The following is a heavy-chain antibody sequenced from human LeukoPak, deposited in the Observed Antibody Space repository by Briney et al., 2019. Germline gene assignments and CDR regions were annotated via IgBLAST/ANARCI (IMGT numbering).Heavy chain of an antibody. CDR3: AKLLYYYDSSQPY. J-gene: IGHJ4*02. CDR2: IYSGGRT. Sequence: GGSLRLSCAASGFTVSSNYMSWVRQAPGRGLEWVSVIYSGGRTYYADSVKGRFIISRDNSKNTLYLQMNSLRAEDTAVYYSAKLLYYYDSSQPYWGQGTLVTVSS. D-gene: IGHD3-22*01. CDR1: GFTVSSNY. V-gene: IGHV3-53*01.